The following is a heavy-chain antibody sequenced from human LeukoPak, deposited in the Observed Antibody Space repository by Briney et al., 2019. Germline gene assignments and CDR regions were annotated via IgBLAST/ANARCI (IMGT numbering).Heavy chain of an antibody. D-gene: IGHD3-10*01. V-gene: IGHV4-34*01. CDR1: GGSFSGYS. Sequence: ASETLSLTCAVYGGSFSGYSWSWIRQPPGKGLEWIGEINHSGSTNYNPSLKSRVTILVDTSKNQFSLKLISVTAADTAVYYCARHADSGFGQLAFDYWGQGTLVTVSS. J-gene: IGHJ4*02. CDR3: ARHADSGFGQLAFDY. CDR2: INHSGST.